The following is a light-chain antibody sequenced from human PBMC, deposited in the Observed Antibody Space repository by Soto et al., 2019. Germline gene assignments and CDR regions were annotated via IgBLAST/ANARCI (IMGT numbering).Light chain of an antibody. J-gene: IGKJ1*01. CDR2: GAS. CDR3: QQYGSSSWT. CDR1: QSVSSSY. V-gene: IGKV3-20*01. Sequence: EIVLTQSPGTLSLSPGERATLSCRASQSVSSSYLAWYQQKPGQAPSLPTYGASSRATGIPDRFSASGSETAFTLTISRLEPEDFAVDYCQQYGSSSWTCGQGTKVEIK.